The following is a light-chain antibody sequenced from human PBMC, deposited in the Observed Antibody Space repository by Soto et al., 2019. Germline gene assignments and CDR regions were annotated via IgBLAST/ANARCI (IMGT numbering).Light chain of an antibody. J-gene: IGKJ1*01. Sequence: EIVLTQSPATLSLSRGERATLSCRATESVITYLAWYQQKPGRAPRLLIYDASKRATGIPARFSGSGSGTGFTLTISSLEPEDFAVYYCQQYNNWPRTFGQGTKVDIK. V-gene: IGKV3-11*01. CDR3: QQYNNWPRT. CDR1: ESVITY. CDR2: DAS.